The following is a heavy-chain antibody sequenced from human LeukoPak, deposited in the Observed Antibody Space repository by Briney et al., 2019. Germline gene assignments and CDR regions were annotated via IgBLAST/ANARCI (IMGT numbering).Heavy chain of an antibody. D-gene: IGHD3-3*01. CDR3: ARGSSAYYDYDY. CDR2: IYYSGST. Sequence: SETLSLTCTVSGGSISCGGYYCSWLRQHPGKGLERIGYIYYSGSTYYNPSLKSRVTISVDTSKNQFSLELSSVTAADTAVYYCARGSSAYYDYDYWGQGTLVTVSS. V-gene: IGHV4-31*03. CDR1: GGSISCGGYY. J-gene: IGHJ4*02.